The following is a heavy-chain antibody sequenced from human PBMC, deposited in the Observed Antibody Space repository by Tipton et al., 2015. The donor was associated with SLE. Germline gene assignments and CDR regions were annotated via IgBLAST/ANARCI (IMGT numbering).Heavy chain of an antibody. CDR1: GGSFSGYY. CDR2: INHSGST. V-gene: IGHV4-34*01. J-gene: IGHJ4*02. CDR3: VRDGDLGPEALDY. D-gene: IGHD1-14*01. Sequence: TLSLTCAVYGGSFSGYYWSWIRQPPGKGLEWIGEINHSGSTNYNPSLKSRVTISVDTSKNQFSLHLNSVTPDDTAVYYCVRDGDLGPEALDYWGQGTLVTVSS.